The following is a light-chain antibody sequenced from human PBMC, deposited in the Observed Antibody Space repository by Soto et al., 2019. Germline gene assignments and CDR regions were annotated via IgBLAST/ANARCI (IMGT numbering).Light chain of an antibody. V-gene: IGKV3-15*01. J-gene: IGKJ2*01. CDR3: QQYNNWPPYT. CDR1: QSVSSN. CDR2: GAS. Sequence: VMIQSPATLSVSPGERATLSCRASQSVSSNLAWYQQKPGQAPRLLIYGASTRATGIPARFSGSGSGTEFTLTISSLQSEDFAVYYCQQYNNWPPYTFGQGTKLEIK.